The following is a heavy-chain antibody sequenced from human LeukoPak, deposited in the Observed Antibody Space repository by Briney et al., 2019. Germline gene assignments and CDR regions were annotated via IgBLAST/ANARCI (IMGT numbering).Heavy chain of an antibody. V-gene: IGHV4-34*01. D-gene: IGHD1-26*01. CDR3: ARARSGSYHVRSWFDP. J-gene: IGHJ5*02. Sequence: SETLSLTCAVYGGSFSGYYWSWIRQPPGKGLEWIGEINHSGSTNCNPSLKSRVTISVDTSKNQFSLKLSSVTAADTAVYYCARARSGSYHVRSWFDPWGQGTLVTVSS. CDR2: INHSGST. CDR1: GGSFSGYY.